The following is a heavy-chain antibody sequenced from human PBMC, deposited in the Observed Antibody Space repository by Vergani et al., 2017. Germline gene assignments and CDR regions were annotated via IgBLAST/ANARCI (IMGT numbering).Heavy chain of an antibody. J-gene: IGHJ5*02. D-gene: IGHD6-6*01. CDR2: IRWNSNSV. Sequence: EVQLEESGGGFVLPGRSLRLSCVASGFTSAGCAMQWVRQASGKGLEWVSGIRWNSNSVGYADSVKGRFTISRYNAKNSLYLQMNSLRAEDTALYYCAKDLGTSSGGGWFDPWGQGTLVTVSS. CDR3: AKDLGTSSGGGWFDP. V-gene: IGHV3-9*02. CDR1: GFTSAGCA.